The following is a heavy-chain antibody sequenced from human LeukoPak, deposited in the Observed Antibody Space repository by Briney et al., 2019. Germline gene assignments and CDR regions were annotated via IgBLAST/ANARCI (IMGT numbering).Heavy chain of an antibody. CDR3: AKDPYYDFRSGYYFDY. Sequence: PGGSLRLSCAASGFTFSSYAMSWVRQAPGKGLEWVSAISGSGGSTYYADSVKGRFTISRDNSKNTLYLQMNSLRAEDTAVYYCAKDPYYDFRSGYYFDYWGQGTLVTVSS. CDR1: GFTFSSYA. CDR2: ISGSGGST. J-gene: IGHJ4*02. V-gene: IGHV3-23*01. D-gene: IGHD3-3*01.